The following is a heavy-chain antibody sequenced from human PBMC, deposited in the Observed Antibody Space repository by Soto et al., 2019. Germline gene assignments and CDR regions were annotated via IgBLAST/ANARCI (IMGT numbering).Heavy chain of an antibody. Sequence: GESLKISCKGSGYSFTSYWIGWVRQMPGKGLEWMGIIYPGDSDTRYSSSFQGQVTISADKSISTAYLQWSSLKASDTAMYYCARPSRGTSGSSNTYFDYWGQGTLVTVSS. CDR3: ARPSRGTSGSSNTYFDY. V-gene: IGHV5-51*01. J-gene: IGHJ4*02. D-gene: IGHD3-10*01. CDR1: GYSFTSYW. CDR2: IYPGDSDT.